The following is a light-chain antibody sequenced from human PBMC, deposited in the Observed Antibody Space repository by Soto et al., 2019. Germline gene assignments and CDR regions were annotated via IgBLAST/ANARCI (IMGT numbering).Light chain of an antibody. J-gene: IGLJ3*02. V-gene: IGLV2-14*01. Sequence: QSALTQPASVSGSPGQSSTISCTGTSSDVGRYNYVSWYQQHPGKAPKLMIYEVSNRPSGVSNRFSGSKSGNTASLTISGLQAEDEADYYCSSYTSSSTRVFGGGTKLTVL. CDR1: SSDVGRYNY. CDR3: SSYTSSSTRV. CDR2: EVS.